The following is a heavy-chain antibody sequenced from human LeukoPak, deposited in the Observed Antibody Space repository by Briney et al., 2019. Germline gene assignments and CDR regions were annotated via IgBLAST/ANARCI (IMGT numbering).Heavy chain of an antibody. J-gene: IGHJ4*02. Sequence: GGSLRLSCAASGFSFSSSAMSWVRQPPGKGLEWVSLIRSSGSSTYYADSVKGRFTISRDNSKNTLFLQMNSLRAEDTAVYYCAKDLKCTTNRWGQGTLVTVSS. D-gene: IGHD2-2*01. CDR1: GFSFSSSA. V-gene: IGHV3-23*01. CDR2: IRSSGSST. CDR3: AKDLKCTTNR.